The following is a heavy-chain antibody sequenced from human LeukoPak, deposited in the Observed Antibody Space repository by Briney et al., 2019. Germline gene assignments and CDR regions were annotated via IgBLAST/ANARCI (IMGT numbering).Heavy chain of an antibody. CDR3: AKDLPYELGAFDI. J-gene: IGHJ3*02. CDR1: GFTFSSYA. CDR2: ISGSGIST. D-gene: IGHD5-12*01. Sequence: PGGSLRLSCAASGFTFSSYAMNWVRQAPGKGLEWVSHISGSGISTYYADSVKGRFTFSRDNSKNTLYLQMNSLRAEDTAVYYCAKDLPYELGAFDIWGQGTMVTVSS. V-gene: IGHV3-23*01.